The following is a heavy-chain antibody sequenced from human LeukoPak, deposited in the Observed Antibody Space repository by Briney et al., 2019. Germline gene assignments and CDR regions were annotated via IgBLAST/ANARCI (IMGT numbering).Heavy chain of an antibody. Sequence: QSGGSLRLSCAASGFTFSSYSMNWVRQAPGKGLEWVSYISSSSSTIYYADSVKGRFTISRDNAKNSLYLQVYSLGAEDTAVYYCARGLHYYDSSGYYYPDAFDIWGQGTVVTVSS. D-gene: IGHD3-22*01. CDR1: GFTFSSYS. J-gene: IGHJ3*02. CDR2: ISSSSSTI. V-gene: IGHV3-48*01. CDR3: ARGLHYYDSSGYYYPDAFDI.